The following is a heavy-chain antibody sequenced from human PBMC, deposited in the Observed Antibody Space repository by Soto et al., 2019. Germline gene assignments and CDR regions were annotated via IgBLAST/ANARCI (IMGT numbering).Heavy chain of an antibody. CDR3: ARVTTTVTKGYYYYYYGMDV. J-gene: IGHJ6*02. Sequence: PSETLSLTCTVSGGSVSSGSYYWSWIRQPPGKGLEWIGYIYYSGSTNYNPSLKSRVTISVDTSKNQFSLKLSSVTAADTAVYYCARVTTTVTKGYYYYYYGMDVWGQGTTVTVS. V-gene: IGHV4-61*01. CDR1: GGSVSSGSYY. D-gene: IGHD4-17*01. CDR2: IYYSGST.